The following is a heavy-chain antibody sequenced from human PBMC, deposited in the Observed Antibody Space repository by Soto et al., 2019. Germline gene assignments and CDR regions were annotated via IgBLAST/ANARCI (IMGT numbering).Heavy chain of an antibody. J-gene: IGHJ5*02. CDR2: ISAYNGNT. V-gene: IGHV1-18*01. Sequence: ASVKVSCKASGYTFTSYGISWVRQAPGQGLEWMGWISAYNGNTNYAQKLQGRVTMTTDTSTSTANMELRSLRSDDTAVYYCAREVRYCSGGSCYPNWFDPWGQGTLVTVSS. CDR3: AREVRYCSGGSCYPNWFDP. CDR1: GYTFTSYG. D-gene: IGHD2-15*01.